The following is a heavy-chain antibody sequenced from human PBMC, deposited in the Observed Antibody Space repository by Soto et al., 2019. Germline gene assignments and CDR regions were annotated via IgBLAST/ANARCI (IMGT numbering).Heavy chain of an antibody. J-gene: IGHJ4*02. V-gene: IGHV4-4*08. D-gene: IGHD6-6*01. CDR1: GGSISSYY. CDR2: IYNSGST. CDR3: ARSHIVPRLLMYPYDY. Sequence: PSETLSLTCSVSGGSISSYYWSWIRQPPGKGLEWIGYIYNSGSTYYNPSLKSRVTISLDTSKNQFSLKLSSVTAADTAVYYCARSHIVPRLLMYPYDYWGQGTLVTVSS.